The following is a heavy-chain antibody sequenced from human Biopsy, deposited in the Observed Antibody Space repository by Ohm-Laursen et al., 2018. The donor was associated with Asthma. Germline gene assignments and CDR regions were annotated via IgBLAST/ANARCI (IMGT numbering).Heavy chain of an antibody. CDR1: GFTFSIYD. CDR3: ARTHERWTSIQDDALDI. D-gene: IGHD4-23*01. J-gene: IGHJ3*02. V-gene: IGHV3-30*03. CDR2: ISYDGGNK. Sequence: RSLRLSCTASGFTFSIYDIHWVRQAPGKGLEWVAVISYDGGNKFYGDSVKGRFTLSRDNSRNTLYLQMNSLRVEDTAIYYFARTHERWTSIQDDALDIWGQGTMVIVSS.